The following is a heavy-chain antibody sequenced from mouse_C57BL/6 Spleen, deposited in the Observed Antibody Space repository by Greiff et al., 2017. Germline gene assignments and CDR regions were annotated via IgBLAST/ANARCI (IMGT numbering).Heavy chain of an antibody. CDR2: IDPNSGGT. CDR3: AREGDYDYGGGYYYAMDY. CDR1: GYTFTSYW. J-gene: IGHJ4*01. Sequence: QVQLQQPGAELVKPGASVKLSCKASGYTFTSYWMHWVKQRPGRGLEWIGRIDPNSGGTKDNEKFKSKATLTVDKPSSTAYMQLSSLTSEDSAVYYCAREGDYDYGGGYYYAMDYWGQGTSVTVSS. V-gene: IGHV1-72*01. D-gene: IGHD2-4*01.